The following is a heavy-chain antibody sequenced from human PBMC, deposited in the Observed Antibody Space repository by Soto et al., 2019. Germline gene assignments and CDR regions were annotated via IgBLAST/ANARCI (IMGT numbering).Heavy chain of an antibody. CDR3: ARERVGGDLLLRYYYGMDV. Sequence: EVQLVESGGGLVQPGGSLRLSCAASGFTFSSYEMNWVRQAPGKGLEWVSYISSSGSTIYYADSVKGRFTISRDNAKNSLYLQMNSLRAEDTAVYYCARERVGGDLLLRYYYGMDVWGQGTTVTVSS. J-gene: IGHJ6*02. V-gene: IGHV3-48*03. CDR2: ISSSGSTI. D-gene: IGHD2-21*02. CDR1: GFTFSSYE.